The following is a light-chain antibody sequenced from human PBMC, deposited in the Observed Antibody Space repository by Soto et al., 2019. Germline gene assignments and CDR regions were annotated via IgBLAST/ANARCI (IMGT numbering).Light chain of an antibody. J-gene: IGKJ1*01. Sequence: EIVLTQSPGTLSLSPGKRATLSCRASQSISSSYLAWYQQRPGQAPRLLIYGASNRATGIPDRFSGSGSGTDFTLIISRLEPEDFAVYYCQQYGSSPQTFGQGTKVDIK. CDR1: QSISSSY. CDR3: QQYGSSPQT. CDR2: GAS. V-gene: IGKV3-20*01.